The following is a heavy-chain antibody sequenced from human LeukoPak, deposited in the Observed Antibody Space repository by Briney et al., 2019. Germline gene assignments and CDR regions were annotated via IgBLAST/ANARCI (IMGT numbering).Heavy chain of an antibody. D-gene: IGHD3-10*01. CDR3: ARLVWLGESPGSWFDS. Sequence: SSETLSLTCSVSGGSITSHFWSWIRQPPGKGLEWIGYIHYSGSTNYNPSLKSRVTISPDTSKNQLFLKLNSVTAADTAVYYCARLVWLGESPGSWFDSWGQGTLVTVSS. V-gene: IGHV4-59*11. J-gene: IGHJ5*01. CDR2: IHYSGST. CDR1: GGSITSHF.